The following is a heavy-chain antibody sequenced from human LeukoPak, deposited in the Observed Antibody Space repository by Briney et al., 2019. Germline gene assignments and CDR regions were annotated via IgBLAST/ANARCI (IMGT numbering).Heavy chain of an antibody. CDR1: GYTFTSYF. CDR3: ARDSADYGDYDY. Sequence: ASVTVSCKASGYTFTSYFMHWVRQPPGQGLDWMGIINPSGGSTSYAQKFQGRVTMTRDTSTSTVYMELSSLRSEDTSVYYCARDSADYGDYDYWGQGTLVTVSS. CDR2: INPSGGST. D-gene: IGHD4-17*01. J-gene: IGHJ4*02. V-gene: IGHV1-46*01.